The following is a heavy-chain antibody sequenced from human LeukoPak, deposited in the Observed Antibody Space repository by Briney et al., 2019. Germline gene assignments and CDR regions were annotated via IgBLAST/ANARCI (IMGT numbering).Heavy chain of an antibody. CDR2: IKSKTEGGTT. D-gene: IGHD5-12*01. J-gene: IGHJ6*02. CDR1: GFTFSIHW. V-gene: IGHV3-15*01. CDR3: TTDRGYSGYHVSYYYGMDV. Sequence: GGSLSLSCAVSGFTFSIHWMTWVRQAPGKGLEWVGRIKSKTEGGTTDNAAPVKGRFTISRDDSKNTVHLQMSSLKTEDTAVYYCTTDRGYSGYHVSYYYGMDVWGQGTTVTVPS.